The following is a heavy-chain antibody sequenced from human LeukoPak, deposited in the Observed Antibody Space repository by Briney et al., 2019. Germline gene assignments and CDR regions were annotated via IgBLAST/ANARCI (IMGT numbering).Heavy chain of an antibody. Sequence: GGYLRLYCAASGFTFNDYWMTWVRQAPGKGLEWVAHIKQDGSEKYYVDSLKGRFTISRDNAKNSLFLQMNSLRAEDTAVYYCVRDCSSASLSSGCYYAMDVWGKGTTVTVSS. CDR3: VRDCSSASLSSGCYYAMDV. J-gene: IGHJ6*04. CDR2: IKQDGSEK. CDR1: GFTFNDYW. D-gene: IGHD2-2*01. V-gene: IGHV3-7*03.